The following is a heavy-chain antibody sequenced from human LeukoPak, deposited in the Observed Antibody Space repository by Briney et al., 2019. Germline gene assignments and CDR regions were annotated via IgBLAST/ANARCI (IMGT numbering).Heavy chain of an antibody. V-gene: IGHV3-23*01. CDR3: AKGRGLRFLEWLFDSGFDY. D-gene: IGHD3-3*01. CDR1: GFTFSSYA. CDR2: LSGSGGST. J-gene: IGHJ4*02. Sequence: GGSLRLSCAASGFTFSSYAMSWVRQAPGKGLEWVSALSGSGGSTYYADSVKGRFTISRDNSKNTLYLQMNSLRAEDTAVYYCAKGRGLRFLEWLFDSGFDYWGQGTLVTVSS.